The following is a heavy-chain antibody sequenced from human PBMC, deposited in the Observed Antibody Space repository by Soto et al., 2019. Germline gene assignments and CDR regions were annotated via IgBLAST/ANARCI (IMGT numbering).Heavy chain of an antibody. CDR3: AREGLYSSGWRGYFDF. D-gene: IGHD6-19*01. CDR1: GFTFRTYE. Sequence: GSLRLSCAASGFTFRTYEMNWVRQAPGKGLEWVSYISSITGTTYYADSVKGRFTISRDDAQKSLFLQMNSLTDDDTAVYYCAREGLYSSGWRGYFDFWGQGSPVTVS. CDR2: ISSITGTT. J-gene: IGHJ4*02. V-gene: IGHV3-48*03.